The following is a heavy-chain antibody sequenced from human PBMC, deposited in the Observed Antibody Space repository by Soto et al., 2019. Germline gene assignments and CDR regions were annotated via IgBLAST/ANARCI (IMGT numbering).Heavy chain of an antibody. CDR3: ARGKADYDILTGYYTPFDY. CDR2: INPSGVST. D-gene: IGHD3-9*01. V-gene: IGHV1-46*01. J-gene: IGHJ4*02. CDR1: GYTFTSYY. Sequence: GASVKVSCKASGYTFTSYYIDWVRQAPGQGLEWMGIINPSGVSTSYAQKFQGRVTMTRDTSTSTVYMELSSLRSEDTAVYYCARGKADYDILTGYYTPFDYWGQGTLVTVSS.